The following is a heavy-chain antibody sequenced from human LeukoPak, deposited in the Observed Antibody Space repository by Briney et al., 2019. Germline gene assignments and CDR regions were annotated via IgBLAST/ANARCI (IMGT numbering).Heavy chain of an antibody. CDR3: AKGYCSGGSCYSAFDI. Sequence: SETLSLTCTVSGASISTYYWSWIRQPPGKGLEWIGYLFFGGSTNYNPSLKSRVPISVHTSKNQFSLNVSSVTAADTAVYYCAKGYCSGGSCYSAFDIWGQGTMVTVSS. V-gene: IGHV4-59*12. D-gene: IGHD2-15*01. CDR1: GASISTYY. CDR2: LFFGGST. J-gene: IGHJ3*02.